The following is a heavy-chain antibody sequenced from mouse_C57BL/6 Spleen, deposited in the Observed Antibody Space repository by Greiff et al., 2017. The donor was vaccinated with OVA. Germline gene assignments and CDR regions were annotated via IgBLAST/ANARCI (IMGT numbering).Heavy chain of an antibody. D-gene: IGHD2-1*01. CDR2: IDPENGDT. V-gene: IGHV14-4*01. J-gene: IGHJ3*01. Sequence: VQLKESGAELVRPGASVKLSCTASGFNIKDDYMHWVKQRPEQGLEWIGWIDPENGDTEYASKFQGKATITADTSSNTAYLQLSSLTSEDTAVYYCTNYYGNYGFAYWGQGTLVTVSA. CDR1: GFNIKDDY. CDR3: TNYYGNYGFAY.